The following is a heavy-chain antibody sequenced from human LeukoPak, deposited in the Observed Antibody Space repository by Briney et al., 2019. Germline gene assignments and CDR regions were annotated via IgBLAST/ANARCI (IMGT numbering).Heavy chain of an antibody. CDR1: GGSISSSNW. J-gene: IGHJ1*01. D-gene: IGHD1-26*01. CDR3: ARDLDTGSYYRYFQH. V-gene: IGHV4-4*02. Sequence: PSGTLSLTCAVSGGSISSSNWWSWVRQPPGKGLEWIGEIYHSGSTNYNPSLKSRVTISVDKSKNQFSLKLSSVTAADTAVYYCARDLDTGSYYRYFQHWGQGTLVTVCS. CDR2: IYHSGST.